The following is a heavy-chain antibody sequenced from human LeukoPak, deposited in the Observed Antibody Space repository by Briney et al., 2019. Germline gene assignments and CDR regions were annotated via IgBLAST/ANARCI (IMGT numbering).Heavy chain of an antibody. CDR2: IYSGGST. CDR1: GFTVSSNY. Sequence: PGGSLRLSCAASGFTVSSNYMSWVRQAPGKGLEWVSVIYSGGSTYYADSVKGRFTISRDNSKNTLYLQMNSLRAEDTAVYYCAKVGVSGSYYYYFDYWGQGTLVTVSS. CDR3: AKVGVSGSYYYYFDY. V-gene: IGHV3-53*01. J-gene: IGHJ4*02. D-gene: IGHD1-26*01.